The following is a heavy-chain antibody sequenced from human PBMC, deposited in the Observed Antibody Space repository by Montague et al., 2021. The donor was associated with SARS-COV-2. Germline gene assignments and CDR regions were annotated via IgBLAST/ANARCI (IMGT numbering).Heavy chain of an antibody. CDR3: ARAGWELRVGDYYFDY. CDR1: GGSISPYY. V-gene: IGHV4-59*01. J-gene: IGHJ4*02. Sequence: SETLSLTCTVSGGSISPYYWSWIRQPPGKGLEWIGNIYYTGSTNYNSSLTSRLTTSVDTSANQFSLKVTAVTPADTAAYYCARAGWELRVGDYYFDYWGQGTLVTVSS. CDR2: IYYTGST. D-gene: IGHD1-26*01.